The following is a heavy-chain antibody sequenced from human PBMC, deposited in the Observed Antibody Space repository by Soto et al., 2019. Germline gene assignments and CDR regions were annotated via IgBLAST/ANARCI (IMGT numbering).Heavy chain of an antibody. CDR2: INSDGSST. J-gene: IGHJ5*02. D-gene: IGHD4-17*01. CDR1: GFTFSSYW. Sequence: GGSLRLSCAASGFTFSSYWMHWVRQAPGKGLVWVSRINSDGSSTSYGDSVKGRFTVSRDNAKNTLYLQMNSLRAEDTAVYYCARAATVTTTYNWFDPWGQGTLVTVSS. V-gene: IGHV3-74*01. CDR3: ARAATVTTTYNWFDP.